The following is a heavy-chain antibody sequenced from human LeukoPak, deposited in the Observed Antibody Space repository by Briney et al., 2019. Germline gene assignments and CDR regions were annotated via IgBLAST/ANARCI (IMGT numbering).Heavy chain of an antibody. CDR1: GFTFSSYA. Sequence: GGSLRLSCAASGFTFSSYAMSWVRQAPGKGLEWVSAISGSGSSTYYADSVKGRFTISRDNSKNTLYLQMNSLRADDTAVYYCAKDNGGPLVPYYYGMDVWGQGTTVTVSS. V-gene: IGHV3-23*01. D-gene: IGHD6-6*01. CDR3: AKDNGGPLVPYYYGMDV. CDR2: ISGSGSST. J-gene: IGHJ6*02.